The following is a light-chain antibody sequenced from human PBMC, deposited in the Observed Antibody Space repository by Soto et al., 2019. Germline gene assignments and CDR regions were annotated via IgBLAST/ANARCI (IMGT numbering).Light chain of an antibody. CDR3: QPYNSDSRT. CDR2: KAS. V-gene: IGKV1-5*03. J-gene: IGKJ1*01. Sequence: IQITQSPSTLSASGCDRVTITVRASQSISTYLAWYRLKPGEAPKLLIYKASTLERGVPSRFSGSGSGTDFTLTISSLQPDDFATYYCQPYNSDSRTFGQGTKVDIK. CDR1: QSISTY.